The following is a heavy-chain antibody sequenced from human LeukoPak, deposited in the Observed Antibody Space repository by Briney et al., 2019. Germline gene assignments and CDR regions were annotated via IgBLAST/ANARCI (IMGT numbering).Heavy chain of an antibody. CDR2: INAGNGNT. J-gene: IGHJ4*02. CDR1: GYTFTGYY. D-gene: IGHD3-10*01. CDR3: ARDYYGSGSYSFDY. Sequence: ASVKVSCKASGYTFTGYYMHWVRQAPGQRLEWMGWINAGNGNTKYSQKFQGRVTITRDTSASTAHMELSSLRSEDTAVYYCARDYYGSGSYSFDYWGQGTLVTVSS. V-gene: IGHV1-3*01.